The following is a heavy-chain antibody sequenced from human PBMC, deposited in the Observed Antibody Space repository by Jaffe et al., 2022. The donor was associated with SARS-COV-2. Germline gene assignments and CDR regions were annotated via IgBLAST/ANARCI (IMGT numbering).Heavy chain of an antibody. Sequence: DVQLLESGGGFVQPGGSLRLSCVASGFTFYNYAMGWVRQAPGRGLEWVSDISGGGGSTYYADSVKGRFTISRDNSKNTLFLQMSSLRAEDTAIYYCAKKPDLAVTGTDYWGQGTLVTVSS. V-gene: IGHV3-23*01. D-gene: IGHD6-19*01. CDR3: AKKPDLAVTGTDY. CDR1: GFTFYNYA. J-gene: IGHJ4*02. CDR2: ISGGGGST.